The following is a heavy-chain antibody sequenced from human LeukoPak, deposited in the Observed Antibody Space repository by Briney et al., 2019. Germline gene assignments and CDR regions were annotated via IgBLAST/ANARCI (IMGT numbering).Heavy chain of an antibody. D-gene: IGHD6-13*01. Sequence: SETLSLTCAVYGGSFSGYYWSWIRQPPRKGLEWIGEINHSGSTNYNPSLKSRVTISVDTSKNQFSLKLSSVTAADTAVYYCARGPGIAAAGFAAFDIWGQGTMVTVSS. CDR1: GGSFSGYY. J-gene: IGHJ3*02. V-gene: IGHV4-34*01. CDR2: INHSGST. CDR3: ARGPGIAAAGFAAFDI.